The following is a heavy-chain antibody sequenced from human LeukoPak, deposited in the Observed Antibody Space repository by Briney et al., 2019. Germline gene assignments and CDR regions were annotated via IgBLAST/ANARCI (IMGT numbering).Heavy chain of an antibody. D-gene: IGHD3-3*01. CDR2: MNPNGGNT. J-gene: IGHJ5*02. CDR3: ARGVTTFGAWFDP. Sequence: ASVKVSCKASGYTFTSYDINWVRQATGQGLEWMGWMNPNGGNTGYAQKFQGRVTITRNTSISTAYMELSSLRSEDTVVYYCARGVTTFGAWFDPWGQGTLVTVSS. V-gene: IGHV1-8*03. CDR1: GYTFTSYD.